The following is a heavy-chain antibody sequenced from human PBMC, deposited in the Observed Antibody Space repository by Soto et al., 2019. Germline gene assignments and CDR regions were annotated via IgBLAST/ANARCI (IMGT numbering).Heavy chain of an antibody. J-gene: IGHJ5*02. D-gene: IGHD2-8*01. V-gene: IGHV3-23*01. CDR3: FKDQEDCNNGVCYSYDLFDP. CDR2: ISGSGGST. Sequence: PRGCLRVSRARSRFVFGSNAVSGVRRAPEKEMEWVSAISGSGGSTYYADSVKGRFTISRDNSKNTLYLQMNSLRAEDTAVYYFFKDQEDCNNGVCYSYDLFDPRGQRSLVTVSS. CDR1: RFVFGSNA.